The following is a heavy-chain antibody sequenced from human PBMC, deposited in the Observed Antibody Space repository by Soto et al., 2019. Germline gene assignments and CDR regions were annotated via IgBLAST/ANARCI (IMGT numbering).Heavy chain of an antibody. CDR3: ASGVIVPTTLVH. CDR1: GGSVRSDRYY. CDR2: IYFSGDA. D-gene: IGHD5-12*01. Sequence: QVRLQESGPGLVKPSQTLSLTCTVSGGSVRSDRYYWSWIRQRPGKGLEWIGYIYFSGDAYYNPSLKSRVAISVDTSKNQFSLKLNSVTAADTAVYYCASGVIVPTTLVHWGQGALVTVSP. J-gene: IGHJ4*01. V-gene: IGHV4-31*03.